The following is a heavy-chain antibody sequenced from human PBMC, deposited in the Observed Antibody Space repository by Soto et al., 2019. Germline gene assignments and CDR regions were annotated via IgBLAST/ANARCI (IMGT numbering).Heavy chain of an antibody. Sequence: QAQLMQSGAEVQKPGASVKVSCKASGYAFTRFTIHWVRQAPGQRLEWMGSINTGNGNTRFLQKFQGRVTFTRDTSANTAYMELSSLISEDTAVYYCARPKDYDDCLDLWGQGTLVTVSS. J-gene: IGHJ4*02. V-gene: IGHV1-3*04. CDR3: ARPKDYDDCLDL. CDR1: GYAFTRFT. D-gene: IGHD3-22*01. CDR2: INTGNGNT.